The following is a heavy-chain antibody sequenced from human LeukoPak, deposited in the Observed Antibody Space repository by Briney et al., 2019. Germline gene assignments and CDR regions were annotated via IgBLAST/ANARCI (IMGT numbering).Heavy chain of an antibody. J-gene: IGHJ4*02. D-gene: IGHD7-27*01. CDR1: GFTFGSYV. CDR2: ISGRGDST. CDR3: AKNWGSDY. Sequence: GGSLRLSCAVSGFTFGSYVMTRVRQAPGKGLEWVSSISGRGDSTYYADSVKGRFTISRDNSKNILYLQMNSLRAEDTAVYHCAKNWGSDYWGQGTLVTVSS. V-gene: IGHV3-23*01.